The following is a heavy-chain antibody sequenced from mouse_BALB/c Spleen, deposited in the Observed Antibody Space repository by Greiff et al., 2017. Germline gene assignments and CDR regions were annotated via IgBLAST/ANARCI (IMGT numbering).Heavy chain of an antibody. CDR1: GFTFSSFG. CDR3: ARLGSSDY. CDR2: ISSGSSTI. V-gene: IGHV5-17*02. J-gene: IGHJ2*01. Sequence: DVHLVESGGGLVQPGGSRKLSCAASGFTFSSFGMHWVRQAPEKGLEWVAYISSGSSTIYYADTVKGRFTISRDNPKNTLFLQMTSLRSEDTAMYYCARLGSSDYWGQGTTLTVSS.